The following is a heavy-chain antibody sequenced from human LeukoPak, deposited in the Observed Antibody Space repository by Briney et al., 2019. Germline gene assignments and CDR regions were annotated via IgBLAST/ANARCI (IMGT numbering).Heavy chain of an antibody. CDR3: AREHIVATYFDY. CDR2: ISWNSGSI. Sequence: PGGSLRLSCAASGFTFDDYAMHWVRQAPGKGLEWVSGISWNSGSIGYADSVKGRFTISRDNSKNTLYLQMNSLRAEDTAVYYCAREHIVATYFDYWGQGTLVTVSS. CDR1: GFTFDDYA. V-gene: IGHV3-9*01. J-gene: IGHJ4*02. D-gene: IGHD5-12*01.